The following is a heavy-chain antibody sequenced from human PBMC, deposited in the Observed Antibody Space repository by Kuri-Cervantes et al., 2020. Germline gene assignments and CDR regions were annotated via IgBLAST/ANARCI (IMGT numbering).Heavy chain of an antibody. Sequence: ASVKVSCKASGYTFTSYAMHWVRQAPGQRLEWMGWINASNGNTKYSQKFQGRVTITTDTSASTAYMELSSLRSEDTAVYYCARWATIAAAGTHYFDYWGQGTLVTVSS. CDR2: INASNGNT. D-gene: IGHD6-13*01. CDR3: ARWATIAAAGTHYFDY. J-gene: IGHJ4*02. V-gene: IGHV1-3*01. CDR1: GYTFTSYA.